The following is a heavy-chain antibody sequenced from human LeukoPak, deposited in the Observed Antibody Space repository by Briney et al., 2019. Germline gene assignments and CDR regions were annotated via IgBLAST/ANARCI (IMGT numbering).Heavy chain of an antibody. CDR1: GDSISSSSYY. D-gene: IGHD3-3*01. Sequence: SETLSLTCSVSGDSISSSSYYWGWIRQPPGKGLEYIGSIYYSGRTYYNPSLKTRVTILVDTSKNQFYLKLSSVTAADTAVYYCGRVRIGEIDYWGQGTLVSASS. CDR3: GRVRIGEIDY. V-gene: IGHV4-39*07. CDR2: IYYSGRT. J-gene: IGHJ4*02.